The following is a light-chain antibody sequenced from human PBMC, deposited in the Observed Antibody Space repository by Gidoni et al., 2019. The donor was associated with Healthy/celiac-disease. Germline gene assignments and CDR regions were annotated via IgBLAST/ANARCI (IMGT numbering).Light chain of an antibody. CDR2: WAS. CDR1: QTVLYSSNNKNY. J-gene: IGKJ1*01. V-gene: IGKV4-1*01. Sequence: DIVMTQAPDSLAVSLGEGATINCKSSQTVLYSSNNKNYLAWYQQKPGQPPKLLIYWASTRESGVPDRFSGSGSGTDFTLTINSLQAEDVAVYYCQQYYSTPWTFGQGTKVEIK. CDR3: QQYYSTPWT.